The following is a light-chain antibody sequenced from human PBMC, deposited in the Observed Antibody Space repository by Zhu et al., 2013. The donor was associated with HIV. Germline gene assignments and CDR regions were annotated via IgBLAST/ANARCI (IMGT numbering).Light chain of an antibody. CDR2: RNN. J-gene: IGLJ3*02. CDR1: SSNIGSNY. CDR3: AAWDDSLSGPV. Sequence: QSVLTQPPSASGTPGQRVTISCSGSSSNIGSNYVYWYQQLPGTAPKLLIYRNNQRPSGVSDRFSGSKSGTSASLAISGPRSGDEADYYCAAWDDSLSGPVFGGGTKLTVL. V-gene: IGLV1-47*01.